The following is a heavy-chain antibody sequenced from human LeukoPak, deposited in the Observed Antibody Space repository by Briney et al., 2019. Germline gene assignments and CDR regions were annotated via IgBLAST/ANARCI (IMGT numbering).Heavy chain of an antibody. V-gene: IGHV1-18*01. J-gene: IGHJ6*03. Sequence: ASVKVSCKASGYTFTSYGISWVRQAPGQGLEWMGWISAYNGNTNYAQKLQGRVTMTTDTSTSTAYMELRSLRSDDTAVYYCARDGGATILIPYYYYYMDVWGKGTTVTVSS. CDR3: ARDGGATILIPYYYYYMDV. D-gene: IGHD1-26*01. CDR1: GYTFTSYG. CDR2: ISAYNGNT.